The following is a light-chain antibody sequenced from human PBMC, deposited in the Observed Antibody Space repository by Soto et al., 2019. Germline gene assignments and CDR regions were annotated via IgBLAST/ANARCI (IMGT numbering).Light chain of an antibody. J-gene: IGLJ1*01. CDR3: GSWDSSLSAVV. CDR2: EHI. CDR1: SSNIGKNF. Sequence: QSVLTQPPSVSVAPGQKVTISCSGSSSNIGKNFVSWYQQLPGTAPKLLIYEHIKRPSGIPDRFSGSKSGTSATLGITGLQTEDEADYYCGSWDSSLSAVVFGTGTKVTVL. V-gene: IGLV1-51*02.